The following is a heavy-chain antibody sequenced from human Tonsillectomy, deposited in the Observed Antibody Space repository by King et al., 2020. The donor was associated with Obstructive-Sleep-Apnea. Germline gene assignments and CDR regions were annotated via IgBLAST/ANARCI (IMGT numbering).Heavy chain of an antibody. CDR3: ARGERRTNGAFDI. Sequence: VQLQQSGPGLVKPSQTLSLTCAISGDSVSSNSAAWTWIRQSPSRGLELLGRTYYKSKWYSDYAVFVQSRIGVNPDTSNNQFSLQLNSVTPEDTPFYYCARGERRTNGAFDIWGQGTMVTVSS. D-gene: IGHD2-8*01. CDR1: GDSVSSNSAA. CDR2: TYYKSKWYS. J-gene: IGHJ3*02. V-gene: IGHV6-1*01.